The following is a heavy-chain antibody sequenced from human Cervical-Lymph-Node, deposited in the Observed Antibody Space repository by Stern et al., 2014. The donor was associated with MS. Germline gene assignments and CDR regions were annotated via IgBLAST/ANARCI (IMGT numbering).Heavy chain of an antibody. D-gene: IGHD2-2*01. Sequence: DQLVESGPGLVKPSQTLSLTCTVSGGSISSGDYYWSWIRQPPGKGLERIGDIYDSGSTYYNPSVKSRVTISVDTSKNQFSLKLSSVTAADTAVYYCASANCSSTSCPNWFDPWGQGTLVTVSS. J-gene: IGHJ5*02. CDR1: GGSISSGDYY. V-gene: IGHV4-30-4*01. CDR3: ASANCSSTSCPNWFDP. CDR2: IYDSGST.